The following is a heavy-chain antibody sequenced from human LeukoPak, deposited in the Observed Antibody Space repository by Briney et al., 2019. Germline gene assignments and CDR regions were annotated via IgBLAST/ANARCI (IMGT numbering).Heavy chain of an antibody. Sequence: PSETLSLTCAVSGGSISSSSYYWGWVRQPPGKGLEWVANIYYSGSAYYNPSLKSPVTVSVDTSKNLFSLKLNSVTAADTAVYYCARESPRIGSSSMLSYYYYYMDVWGKGTTVTVSS. D-gene: IGHD6-6*01. CDR2: IYYSGSA. J-gene: IGHJ6*03. V-gene: IGHV4-39*02. CDR3: ARESPRIGSSSMLSYYYYYMDV. CDR1: GGSISSSSYY.